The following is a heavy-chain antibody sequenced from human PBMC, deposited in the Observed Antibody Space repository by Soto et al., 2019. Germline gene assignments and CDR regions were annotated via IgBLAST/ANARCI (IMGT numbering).Heavy chain of an antibody. CDR1: GFTFSNAW. D-gene: IGHD2-15*01. V-gene: IGHV3-15*01. CDR3: ATGTGRTDFDY. J-gene: IGHJ4*02. Sequence: GGSLRLSCTASGFTFSNAWMSWVRQAPGKGLEWVGRVMSETHGGTTDYAAPVKGRFTISRDDSKNILYLQMNSLKTEDTAVYYCATGTGRTDFDYWGQGTLVTVSS. CDR2: VMSETHGGTT.